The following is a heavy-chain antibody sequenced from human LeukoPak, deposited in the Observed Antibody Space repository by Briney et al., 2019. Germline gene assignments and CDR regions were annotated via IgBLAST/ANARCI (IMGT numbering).Heavy chain of an antibody. CDR3: ARELAEGFDY. CDR1: GFTFSSYE. J-gene: IGHJ4*02. V-gene: IGHV3-48*03. CDR2: ISSGGYTM. D-gene: IGHD1-1*01. Sequence: PGGSLRLSCAASGFTFSSYEMNWVRQAPGKGLEWVSYISSGGYTMYYADSVKGRFTISRDNAKNSLYLQMNSLRVEDTAVYYCARELAEGFDYWGQGTLVTVSS.